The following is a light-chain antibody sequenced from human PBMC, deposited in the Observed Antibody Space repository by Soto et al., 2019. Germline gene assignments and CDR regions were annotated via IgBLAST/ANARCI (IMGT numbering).Light chain of an antibody. J-gene: IGKJ4*01. V-gene: IGKV3-11*01. Sequence: EIVLTQSPATLSLSPGERATLSCRASQSVSSYLAWYQQKPGQAPRLLIYDASNMAPGIPARSSGSGSGTKFTLTISSLEPEDFAVYYCQQRSNWPPLTFGGGTKVEIK. CDR1: QSVSSY. CDR3: QQRSNWPPLT. CDR2: DAS.